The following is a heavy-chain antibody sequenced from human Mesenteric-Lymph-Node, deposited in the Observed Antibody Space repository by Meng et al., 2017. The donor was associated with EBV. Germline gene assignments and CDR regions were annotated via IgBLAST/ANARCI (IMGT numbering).Heavy chain of an antibody. CDR2: ITTSNYI. CDR3: ARALGDSTGY. V-gene: IGHV3-21*01. J-gene: IGHJ4*02. Sequence: LQLQESGPGLVKFSEXLSLTCTVSCVASGFIFSSYGMSWVRQAPGRGLEWVSSITTSNYIYQAASVKGRFTISRDNAKNSLYLQMNDLRPEDTAVYYCARALGDSTGYWGRGTLVTVSS. D-gene: IGHD3-16*01. CDR1: GFIFSSYG.